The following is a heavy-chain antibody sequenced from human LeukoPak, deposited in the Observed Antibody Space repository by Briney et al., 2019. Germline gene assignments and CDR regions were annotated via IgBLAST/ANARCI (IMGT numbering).Heavy chain of an antibody. V-gene: IGHV4-39*01. J-gene: IGHJ4*02. D-gene: IGHD1-26*01. CDR2: IYYSGST. Sequence: SETLSLTCTVSGGSISSSSYYGGWIRQPPGKGLEWIGSIYYSGSTYYNPSLKSRVTISVDTSKNQFSLKLSSVTAADTAVYYCARLGRGGSYIDYWGQGTLVTVSS. CDR3: ARLGRGGSYIDY. CDR1: GGSISSSSYY.